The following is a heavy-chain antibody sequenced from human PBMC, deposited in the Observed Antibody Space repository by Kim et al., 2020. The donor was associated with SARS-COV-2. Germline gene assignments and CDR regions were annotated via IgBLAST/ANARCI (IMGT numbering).Heavy chain of an antibody. Sequence: SVKVSCKASGGTFSSYAISWVRQAPGQGLEWVGRIIPTLDIPNYAQKFQGRVTINADTSTNTVFLDLRSLRADDTATYFCARDIYSDYSGFDLWGQGTLVSVPS. CDR3: ARDIYSDYSGFDL. CDR1: GGTFSSYA. CDR2: IIPTLDIP. V-gene: IGHV1-69*04. J-gene: IGHJ5*02. D-gene: IGHD4-17*01.